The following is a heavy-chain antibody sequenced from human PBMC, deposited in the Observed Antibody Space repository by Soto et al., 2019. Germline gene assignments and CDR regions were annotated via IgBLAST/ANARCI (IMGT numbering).Heavy chain of an antibody. J-gene: IGHJ6*02. CDR2: IYPGDSDT. D-gene: IGHD2-15*01. CDR1: GYSFTSYW. CDR3: AREPERGYYYHYYGLDV. V-gene: IGHV5-51*01. Sequence: GESLKISCKGSGYSFTSYWIGWVRQMPGKGLEWMGIIYPGDSDTRYSPSFQGQVTISADKSISTAYLQWSSLKASDTAMYYCAREPERGYYYHYYGLDVWGQGTTVTVSS.